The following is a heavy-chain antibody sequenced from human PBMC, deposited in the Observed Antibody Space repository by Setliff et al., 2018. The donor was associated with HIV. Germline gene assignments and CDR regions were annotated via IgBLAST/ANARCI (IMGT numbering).Heavy chain of an antibody. CDR3: ARGRFHRLHRPYSGSGSLGIQYFDY. Sequence: ASVKVSCKASGYTFTSYGISWVRQAPGQGLEWMGWISAYNGNTNYAQKLQGRVTMTTDTSTSTAYMELRSLRSDDTALYYCARGRFHRLHRPYSGSGSLGIQYFDYWGQGTLVTVSS. CDR1: GYTFTSYG. D-gene: IGHD3-10*01. J-gene: IGHJ4*02. V-gene: IGHV1-18*01. CDR2: ISAYNGNT.